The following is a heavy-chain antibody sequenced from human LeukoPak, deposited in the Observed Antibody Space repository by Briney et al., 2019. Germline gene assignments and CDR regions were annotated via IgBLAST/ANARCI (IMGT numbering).Heavy chain of an antibody. D-gene: IGHD4-17*01. CDR3: ARVPSPWRNGDYEY. CDR1: GGSISSSSYY. CDR2: IYYSGST. J-gene: IGHJ4*02. V-gene: IGHV4-39*07. Sequence: SGTLSLTCTVSGGSISSSSYYWGWIRQPPGKGLEWIGSIYYSGSTYYNPSLKSRVTISVDTSKNQCSLKLSSVTAADTAVYYCARVPSPWRNGDYEYWGQGTLVTVSS.